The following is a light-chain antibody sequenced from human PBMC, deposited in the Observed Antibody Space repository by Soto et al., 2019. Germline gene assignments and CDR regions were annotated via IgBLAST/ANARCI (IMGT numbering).Light chain of an antibody. Sequence: SVLTPPASLSGSPGQSITIPCPGTSREVGGYAYVSWYQQHPGKAPKLMICDVSNRPSGVSNRFSGSKSGNTASLTISGLQAEDEADYYCSSYTSGTTFVFGTGTKVTVL. CDR3: SSYTSGTTFV. V-gene: IGLV2-14*01. CDR1: SREVGGYAY. CDR2: DVS. J-gene: IGLJ1*01.